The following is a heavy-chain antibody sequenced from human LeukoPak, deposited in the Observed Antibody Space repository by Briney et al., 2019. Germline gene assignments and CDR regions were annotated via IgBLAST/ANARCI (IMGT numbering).Heavy chain of an antibody. J-gene: IGHJ3*02. D-gene: IGHD5-12*01. V-gene: IGHV4-61*08. CDR3: ARARGYSGYDGAFDI. CDR2: VYYISNT. Sequence: SETLSLTCTVSGASVGSAGYYWSWIRQPPGGGLEWIGYVYYISNTNYNPSLKSRVTMSVNPSENQFSLKLNSVTAADTAMYYCARARGYSGYDGAFDIWGQGTMVTVSS. CDR1: GASVGSAGYY.